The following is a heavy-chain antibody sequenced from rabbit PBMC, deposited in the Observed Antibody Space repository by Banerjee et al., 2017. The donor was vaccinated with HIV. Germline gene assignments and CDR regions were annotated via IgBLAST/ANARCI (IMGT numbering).Heavy chain of an antibody. V-gene: IGHV1S45*01. CDR2: IYTGSSGNT. D-gene: IGHD6-1*01. Sequence: QEQLVESGGGLVQPEGSLTLTCKASGFSFSGSYYMCWVRQAPGKGLEWIGCIYTGSSGNTYYASWAKGRFTITRSTSLNTVTLQLNSLTAADTATYFCARDYINGYTDYVFNLWGQGTLVTVS. J-gene: IGHJ4*01. CDR3: ARDYINGYTDYVFNL. CDR1: GFSFSGSYY.